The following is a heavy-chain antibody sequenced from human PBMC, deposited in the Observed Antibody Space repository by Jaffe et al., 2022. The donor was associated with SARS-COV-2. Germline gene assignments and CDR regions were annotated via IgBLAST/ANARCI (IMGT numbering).Heavy chain of an antibody. J-gene: IGHJ5*02. D-gene: IGHD3-3*01. CDR1: GGSISSSSYY. V-gene: IGHV4-39*01. CDR3: ARRWGITIFGVVTPGPGWFDP. Sequence: QLQLQESGPGLVKPSETLSLTCTVSGGSISSSSYYWGWIRQPPGKGLEWIGSIYYSGSTYYNPSLKSRVTISVDTSKNQFSLKLSSVTAADTAVYYCARRWGITIFGVVTPGPGWFDPWGQGTLVTVSS. CDR2: IYYSGST.